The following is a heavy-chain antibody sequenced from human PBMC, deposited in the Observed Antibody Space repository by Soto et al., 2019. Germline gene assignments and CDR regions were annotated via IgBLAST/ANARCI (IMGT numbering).Heavy chain of an antibody. CDR2: IFHDGTA. CDR3: ARLVYDTRLDYLYFDF. J-gene: IGHJ4*02. Sequence: SETLSLTCTVSGVSISSGNWWTWVRQSPRKGLEYISEIFHDGTANYFPSFERRVAMSVDKSKNQFSLKLTSVTAADAAIYYCARLVYDTRLDYLYFDFWGQGAQVTSPQ. V-gene: IGHV4-4*02. CDR1: GVSISSGNW. D-gene: IGHD3-16*01.